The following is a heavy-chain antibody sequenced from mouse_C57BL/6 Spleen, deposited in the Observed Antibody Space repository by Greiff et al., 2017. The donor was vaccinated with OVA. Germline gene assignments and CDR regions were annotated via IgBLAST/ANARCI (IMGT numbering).Heavy chain of an antibody. Sequence: VQLQESGAELVKPGASVKISCKASGYAFSSYWMNWVKQRPGKGLEWIGQIYPGDGDTNYNGKFKGKATLTADKSSSTAYMQLSSLTSEDSAVYFCARRGNGNAMDYWGQGTSVTVSS. D-gene: IGHD2-1*01. CDR3: ARRGNGNAMDY. J-gene: IGHJ4*01. V-gene: IGHV1-80*01. CDR2: IYPGDGDT. CDR1: GYAFSSYW.